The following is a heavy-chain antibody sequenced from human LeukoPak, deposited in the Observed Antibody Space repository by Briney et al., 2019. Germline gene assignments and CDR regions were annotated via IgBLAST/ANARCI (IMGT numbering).Heavy chain of an antibody. CDR3: ASPSPKLLWFGESNLFDY. Sequence: SETLSLTCTVSGGSISSSSYYWGWIRQPPGKGLEWIGSIYYSGSTYYNPSLKSRVTISVDTSKNQFSLKLSSVTAADTAVYYCASPSPKLLWFGESNLFDYWGQGTPVTVSS. CDR2: IYYSGST. CDR1: GGSISSSSYY. V-gene: IGHV4-39*01. J-gene: IGHJ4*02. D-gene: IGHD3-10*01.